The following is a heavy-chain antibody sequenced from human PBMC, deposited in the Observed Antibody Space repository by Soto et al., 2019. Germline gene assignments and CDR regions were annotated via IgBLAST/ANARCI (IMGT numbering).Heavy chain of an antibody. CDR3: AIDKVGATSVQLFDT. V-gene: IGHV3-48*01. D-gene: IGHD1-26*01. CDR1: GFTFIIYS. J-gene: IGHJ3*02. Sequence: GGSLRLSCAASGFTFIIYSMNWVLQAPGKGLEWVSYIMPGSSHIFYADSVKGRFTISRDNAKNSLYLQMNSLRAEDTALYYCAIDKVGATSVQLFDTWGEGKMVTVSS. CDR2: IMPGSSHI.